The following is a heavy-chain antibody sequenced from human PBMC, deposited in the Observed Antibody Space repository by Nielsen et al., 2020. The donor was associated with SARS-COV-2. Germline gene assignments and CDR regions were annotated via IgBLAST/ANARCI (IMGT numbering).Heavy chain of an antibody. CDR2: IIPIFGTA. D-gene: IGHD1-20*01. CDR3: ARAPYNWNWFDP. V-gene: IGHV1-69*13. Sequence: SSVNVSCMSSVCTFSLYSISWVRQAPGQGLEWMGGIIPIFGTANYAQKFQGRVSITADESTSTAYMELSSLRSEDTAVYYCARAPYNWNWFDPWGQGTLVTVSS. J-gene: IGHJ5*02. CDR1: VCTFSLYS.